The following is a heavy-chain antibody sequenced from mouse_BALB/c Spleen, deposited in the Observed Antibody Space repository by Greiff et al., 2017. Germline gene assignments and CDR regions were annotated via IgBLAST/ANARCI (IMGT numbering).Heavy chain of an antibody. J-gene: IGHJ4*01. CDR2: ISNLAYSI. Sequence: EVKLMESGGGLVQPGGSRKLSCAASGFTFSDYGMAWVRQAPGKGPEWVAFISNLAYSIYYADTVTGRFTISRENAKNTLYLEMSSLRSEDTAMYYCAREGKNYRYAMDYWGQGTSVTVSS. D-gene: IGHD2-14*01. V-gene: IGHV5-15*02. CDR3: AREGKNYRYAMDY. CDR1: GFTFSDYG.